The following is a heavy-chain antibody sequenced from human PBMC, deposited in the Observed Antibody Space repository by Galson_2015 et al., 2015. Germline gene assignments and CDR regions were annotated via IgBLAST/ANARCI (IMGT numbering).Heavy chain of an antibody. CDR2: ISGRVGGT. V-gene: IGHV3-23*01. D-gene: IGHD3-10*01. Sequence: SLRLSCAASRFTFSSYAMSWVRQAPGKGLEWVSVISGRVGGTYYADSVKGRFTISRDHSKNTLHLQMNSLRAEDTAVYYCARGGFGELLKWFDPWGQGTLVTVSS. J-gene: IGHJ5*02. CDR1: RFTFSSYA. CDR3: ARGGFGELLKWFDP.